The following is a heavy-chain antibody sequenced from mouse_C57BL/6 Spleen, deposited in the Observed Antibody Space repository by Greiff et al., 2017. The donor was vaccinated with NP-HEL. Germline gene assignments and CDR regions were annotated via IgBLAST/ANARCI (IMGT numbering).Heavy chain of an antibody. V-gene: IGHV14-4*01. CDR1: GFNIKDDY. D-gene: IGHD4-1*01. J-gene: IGHJ3*01. CDR2: IDPENGDT. CDR3: TRLWDRFAY. Sequence: VQLQQSGAELVRPGASVKLSCTASGFNIKDDYMHWVKQRPEQGLEWIGWIDPENGDTEYASKFQGKATITADTSSNTSYLPLSSLTSEDTAVYYCTRLWDRFAYWGQGTLVTVSA.